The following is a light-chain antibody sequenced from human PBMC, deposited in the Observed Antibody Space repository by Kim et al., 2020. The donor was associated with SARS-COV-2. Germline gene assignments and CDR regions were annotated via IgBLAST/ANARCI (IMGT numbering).Light chain of an antibody. CDR3: GSRDSDSHLGL. CDR1: SLRFYY. J-gene: IGLJ2*01. Sequence: ALGQTVMITCQGGSLRFYYASWYQQKTGQAPMLIVYDKNNRPSGIPDRFSGSTSGSTASLTITGAQEEDEADYYCGSRDSDSHLGLFGGGTKLTVL. V-gene: IGLV3-19*01. CDR2: DKN.